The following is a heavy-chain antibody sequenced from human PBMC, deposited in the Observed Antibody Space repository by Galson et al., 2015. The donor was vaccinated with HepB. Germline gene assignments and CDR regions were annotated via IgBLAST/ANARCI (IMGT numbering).Heavy chain of an antibody. CDR2: ISSSSSYI. Sequence: SLRLSCAASGFTFSSYSMSWVRQAPGRGLEWVSSISSSSSYIYYADSVKGRFTISRDNAKNSLYLQMNSLRAEDTAVYYCARDDIVVVPAAARGIDYWGQGTLVTVSS. CDR3: ARDDIVVVPAAARGIDY. D-gene: IGHD2-2*01. J-gene: IGHJ4*02. CDR1: GFTFSSYS. V-gene: IGHV3-21*01.